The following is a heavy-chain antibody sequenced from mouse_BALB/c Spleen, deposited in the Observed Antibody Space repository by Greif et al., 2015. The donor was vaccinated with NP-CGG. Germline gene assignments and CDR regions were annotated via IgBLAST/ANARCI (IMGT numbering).Heavy chain of an antibody. CDR3: ARGDGYYAMDY. D-gene: IGHD2-3*01. J-gene: IGHJ4*01. CDR1: GYTFTDYA. Sequence: VMLVESGAELVRPGVSVKISCKGSGYTFTDYAMHWVRQSHAKSLEWIGVISTYYGDASYNQKFKGKATMTVDKSSSTAYMELARLTSEDSAIYYCARGDGYYAMDYWGQGTSVTVSS. V-gene: IGHV1S137*01. CDR2: ISTYYGDA.